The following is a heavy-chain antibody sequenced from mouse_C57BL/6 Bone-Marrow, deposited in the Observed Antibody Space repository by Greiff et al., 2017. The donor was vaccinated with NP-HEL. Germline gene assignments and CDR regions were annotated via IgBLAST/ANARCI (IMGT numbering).Heavy chain of an antibody. V-gene: IGHV2-9-1*01. CDR3: ARRGGRWYFDV. Sequence: VKLMESGPGLVAPSQSLSITCTVSGFSLTSYAISWVRQPPGKGLEWLGVIWPGGGTNYNSALNSRLSIRKDNSKSQVFLKMNSLQTEDTARYYCARRGGRWYFDVWGTGTTVTVSS. CDR2: IWPGGGT. CDR1: GFSLTSYA. J-gene: IGHJ1*03. D-gene: IGHD3-3*01.